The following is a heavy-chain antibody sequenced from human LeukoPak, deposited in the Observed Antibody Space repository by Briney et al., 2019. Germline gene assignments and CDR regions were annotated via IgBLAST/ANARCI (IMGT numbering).Heavy chain of an antibody. V-gene: IGHV1-46*01. D-gene: IGHD1-26*01. CDR1: GYTFTSYY. CDR2: INPSGGST. CDR3: ARDSRDLGNYGMDV. J-gene: IGHJ6*02. Sequence: VXXSCKASGYTFTSYYMHWVRQAPGQGLEWMGIINPSGGSTGYAQKFQGRVTMTRDTSTSTVYMELSSLRSEDTAVYYCARDSRDLGNYGMDVWGQGTTVTVSS.